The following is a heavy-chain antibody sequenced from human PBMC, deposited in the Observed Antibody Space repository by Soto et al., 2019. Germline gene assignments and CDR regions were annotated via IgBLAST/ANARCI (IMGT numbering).Heavy chain of an antibody. CDR2: ISGHGDAT. CDR1: GFLFTGYA. CDR3: ANSRVSMVRGLIIIPNY. Sequence: EVQLLESGGGLVQPGGSLRLSCAASGFLFTGYAMSWVRQAPGKGLELVSAISGHGDATFYADSVKVRFTISTDNSKNTLYLHMNSLRAEDTALYYCANSRVSMVRGLIIIPNYWGQGTLVTVSS. D-gene: IGHD3-10*01. J-gene: IGHJ4*02. V-gene: IGHV3-23*01.